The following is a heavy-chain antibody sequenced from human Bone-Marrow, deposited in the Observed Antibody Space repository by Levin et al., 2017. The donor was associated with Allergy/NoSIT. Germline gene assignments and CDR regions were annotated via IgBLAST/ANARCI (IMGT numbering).Heavy chain of an antibody. CDR1: GFTFTSFW. D-gene: IGHD5/OR15-5a*01. CDR3: ARGERVFGVFDR. Sequence: GESLKISCKTSGFTFTSFWIVWVRQRPGKGLEWLGIISPIDSDARYSPSFQGQVTISSDKSTRTAYLHWTSLQASDTATYYCARGERVFGVFDRWGQGTLVTVSS. V-gene: IGHV5-51*01. J-gene: IGHJ4*02. CDR2: ISPIDSDA.